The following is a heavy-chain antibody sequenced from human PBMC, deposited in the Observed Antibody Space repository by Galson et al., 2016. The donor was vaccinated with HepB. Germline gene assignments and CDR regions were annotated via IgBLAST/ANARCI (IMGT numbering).Heavy chain of an antibody. J-gene: IGHJ6*04. CDR2: ISYVGSNK. CDR3: SRGSFWSGQLIRNYYGMDV. Sequence: LRLSCAASGFTFTSYAMHWVRQAPGKGLEWVAVISYVGSNKYYADSVTGRFTISRDNSKNTLYLQMNSLRSEDTAVYYCSRGSFWSGQLIRNYYGMDVWGKGTTVTVSS. D-gene: IGHD3-3*01. CDR1: GFTFTSYA. V-gene: IGHV3-30-3*01.